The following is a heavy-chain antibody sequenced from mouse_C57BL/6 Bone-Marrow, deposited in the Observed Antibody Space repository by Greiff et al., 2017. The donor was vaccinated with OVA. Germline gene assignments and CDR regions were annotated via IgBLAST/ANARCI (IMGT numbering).Heavy chain of an antibody. CDR1: GFNIKDDY. CDR3: TTYRGLKDY. CDR2: IDPENGDT. Sequence: EVQLQESGAELVRPGASVKLSCTASGFNIKDDYMHWVKQRPEQGLEWIGWIDPENGDTEYASKFQGKATITADTSSNTAYLQLSSLTSEDTAVYYCTTYRGLKDYGGQGTTLTVSS. J-gene: IGHJ2*01. V-gene: IGHV14-4*01. D-gene: IGHD1-3*01.